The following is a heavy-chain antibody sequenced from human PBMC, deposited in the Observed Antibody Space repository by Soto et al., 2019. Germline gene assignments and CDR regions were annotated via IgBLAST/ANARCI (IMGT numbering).Heavy chain of an antibody. V-gene: IGHV1-69*06. D-gene: IGHD5-12*01. CDR2: ITPVFGAP. CDR1: GGTFGSST. J-gene: IGHJ4*02. CDR3: ARGELATIAYFDC. Sequence: GASVKDSCKASGGTFGSSTISWVRQAPGQGLEWMGGITPVFGAPNYAQKFQGRVTITADKSTSTAYMELRSLRSEDTAVYYCARGELATIAYFDCWGQGTQVTVSS.